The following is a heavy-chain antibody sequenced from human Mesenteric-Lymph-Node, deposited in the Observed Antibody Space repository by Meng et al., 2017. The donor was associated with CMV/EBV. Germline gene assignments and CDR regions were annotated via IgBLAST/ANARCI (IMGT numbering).Heavy chain of an antibody. D-gene: IGHD2-2*02. CDR2: IYYSGST. CDR3: ARGVYCSSTSCYSGSLFGY. J-gene: IGHJ4*02. CDR1: GGSISSSSYY. Sequence: GSLRLSCTVSGGSISSSSYYWGWIRQPPGKGLEWIGSIYYSGSTYYNPSLKSRVTISVDTSKNQFSLKLSSVTAADTAVYYCARGVYCSSTSCYSGSLFGYWGQGTLVTVSS. V-gene: IGHV4-39*01.